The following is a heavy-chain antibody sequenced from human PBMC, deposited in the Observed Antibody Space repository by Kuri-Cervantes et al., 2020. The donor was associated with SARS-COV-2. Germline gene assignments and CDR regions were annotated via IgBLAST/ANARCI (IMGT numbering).Heavy chain of an antibody. J-gene: IGHJ4*02. CDR2: ISGSGGST. V-gene: IGHV3-23*01. CDR1: GFTFSSYA. CDR3: AKDTERTPYFDF. D-gene: IGHD1-1*01. Sequence: GESLKISCAASGFTFSSYAMSWVRQAPGKGLEWVSAISGSGGSTHYGDAVEGRFTISRDNSKDTVHLQMNSLTGDDTAIYYCAKDTERTPYFDFWGQGTLVTVSS.